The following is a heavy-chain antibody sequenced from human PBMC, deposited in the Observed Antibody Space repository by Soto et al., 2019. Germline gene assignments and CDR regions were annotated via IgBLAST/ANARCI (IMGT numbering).Heavy chain of an antibody. Sequence: VGSLRLPCAASGFTFSSHGMHWVRQAPGKGLEWVAVISYDGSNKYYADSVKGRFTISRDNSKNTLYLQMNSLRAEDTAVYYCAKDRRVYRLHYYYGMEVWGQGNTVTGTS. CDR1: GFTFSSHG. J-gene: IGHJ6*02. D-gene: IGHD2-21*02. CDR2: ISYDGSNK. CDR3: AKDRRVYRLHYYYGMEV. V-gene: IGHV3-30*18.